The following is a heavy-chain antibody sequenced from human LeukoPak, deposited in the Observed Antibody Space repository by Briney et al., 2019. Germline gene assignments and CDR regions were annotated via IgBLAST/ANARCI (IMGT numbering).Heavy chain of an antibody. CDR3: ARTTIVVVPAATTLDY. D-gene: IGHD2-2*01. J-gene: IGHJ4*02. CDR1: GGTFSNYA. CDR2: IIPIFGSP. Sequence: SAKVSCKTSGGTFSNYAISWVRQAPGQGLEWMGGIIPIFGSPSYAQKFQGRVTITTDESTSTAYMELSSLRSDDTAVYYCARTTIVVVPAATTLDYWGQGALVTVSS. V-gene: IGHV1-69*05.